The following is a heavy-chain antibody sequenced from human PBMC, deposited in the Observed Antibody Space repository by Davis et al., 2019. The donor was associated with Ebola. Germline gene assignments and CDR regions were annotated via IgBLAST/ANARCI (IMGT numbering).Heavy chain of an antibody. J-gene: IGHJ4*02. V-gene: IGHV3-7*01. CDR3: ARGRIYFEF. CDR1: GFTFSRFW. D-gene: IGHD2/OR15-2a*01. Sequence: GGSLRLSCATSGFTFSRFWMTWVRQAPGKGLEWVATMKEDGSEARFVDSLKGRLTISRDNTKSSMTLHMTSLRVEDAAVYYCARGRIYFEFWGQGTLVSVSS. CDR2: MKEDGSEA.